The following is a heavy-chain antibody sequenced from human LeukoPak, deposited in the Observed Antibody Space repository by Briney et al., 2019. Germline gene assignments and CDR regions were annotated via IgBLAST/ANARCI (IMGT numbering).Heavy chain of an antibody. Sequence: QSGGSLRLSCAASGFTFSSYAMSWVRQARGKGLEWVSAISGSGGSTYYADSVKGRFTISRDNSKNTLYLQMNSLRAEDTAVYYCRSWLHASDYWGQGTLVTVSS. CDR3: RSWLHASDY. V-gene: IGHV3-23*01. D-gene: IGHD5-24*01. CDR2: ISGSGGST. J-gene: IGHJ4*02. CDR1: GFTFSSYA.